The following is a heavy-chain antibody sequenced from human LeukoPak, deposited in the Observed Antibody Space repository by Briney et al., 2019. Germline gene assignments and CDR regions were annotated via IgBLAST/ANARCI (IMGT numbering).Heavy chain of an antibody. CDR3: ARDGGVGRGQFDY. CDR2: ISSSSSYI. Sequence: GGSLRLSCAASGFTFSSYSMNWVRQAPGKGLEWVSSISSSSSYIYYADSVKGRFTISRDNAKNSLYLQMNSLRAEDTAVYYCARDGGVGRGQFDYWGQGTLVTVSS. D-gene: IGHD2-15*01. V-gene: IGHV3-21*01. CDR1: GFTFSSYS. J-gene: IGHJ4*02.